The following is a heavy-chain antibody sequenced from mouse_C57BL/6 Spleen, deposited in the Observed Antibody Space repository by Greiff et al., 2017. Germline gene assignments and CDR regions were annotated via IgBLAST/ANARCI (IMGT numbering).Heavy chain of an antibody. V-gene: IGHV1-82*01. Sequence: VQLQQSGPELVKPGASVKISCKASGYAFSSSWMNWVKQRPGKGLEWIGRIYPGDGDTNYNGKFKGKATLTADKSSSTAYMQLSSLTSEDSAVYFCARFYGNYKWYFDVWGTGTTVTVSS. J-gene: IGHJ1*03. CDR3: ARFYGNYKWYFDV. D-gene: IGHD2-1*01. CDR1: GYAFSSSW. CDR2: IYPGDGDT.